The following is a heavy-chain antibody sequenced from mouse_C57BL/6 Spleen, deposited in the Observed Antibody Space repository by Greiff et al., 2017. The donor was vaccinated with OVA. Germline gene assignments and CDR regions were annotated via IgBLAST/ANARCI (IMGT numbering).Heavy chain of an antibody. Sequence: VQLQQPGAELVRPGTSVKLSCKASGYTFTSYWMHWVKQRPGQGLEWIGVIDPSDSYTNYNQKFKGKATLTVDTSSSTAYMQLSSLTSEDSAVYYCARSEGYDGGFAYWGQGTLVTVSA. V-gene: IGHV1-59*01. J-gene: IGHJ3*01. D-gene: IGHD2-2*01. CDR1: GYTFTSYW. CDR2: IDPSDSYT. CDR3: ARSEGYDGGFAY.